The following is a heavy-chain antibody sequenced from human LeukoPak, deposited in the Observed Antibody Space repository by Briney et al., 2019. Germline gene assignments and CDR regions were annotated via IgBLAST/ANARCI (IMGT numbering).Heavy chain of an antibody. V-gene: IGHV4-61*08. Sequence: PSQTLSLTCAVSGGSISSGGYSWSWIRQPPGKGLEWIGYIYYSGSTNYNPSLKSRVTISVDTSKNQFSLKLSSVTAADTAVYYCARVYYGSGSFGNWFDPWGQGTLVTVSS. J-gene: IGHJ5*02. CDR3: ARVYYGSGSFGNWFDP. CDR1: GGSISSGGYS. D-gene: IGHD3-10*01. CDR2: IYYSGST.